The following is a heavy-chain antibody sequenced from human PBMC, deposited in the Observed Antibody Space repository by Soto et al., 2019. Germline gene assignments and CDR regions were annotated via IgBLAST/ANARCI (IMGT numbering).Heavy chain of an antibody. J-gene: IGHJ5*02. CDR1: GYTFTSYA. D-gene: IGHD1-26*01. V-gene: IGHV1-3*01. CDR3: ARALGATDNWFDP. CDR2: INAGIGNT. Sequence: ASVKVSCKASGYTFTSYAMHWVRQAPGQRLEWMGWINAGIGNTKYAQKFQGRVTITRDESASTAYMELSSLRSEDTAVYYCARALGATDNWFDPWGQGTLVTVSS.